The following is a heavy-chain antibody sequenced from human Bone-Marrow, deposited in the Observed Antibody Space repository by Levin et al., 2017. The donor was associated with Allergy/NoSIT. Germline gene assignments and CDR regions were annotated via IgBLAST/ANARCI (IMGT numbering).Heavy chain of an antibody. D-gene: IGHD4-17*01. CDR2: FDPEDGEE. Sequence: PGESLKISCKVSGNSLTEVSIHWVRQAPGKGLEWMGGFDPEDGEELYAQVFQGRITLSEDTPTDTVYMELSSLTSEDTAVYFCAVEGGGMITVTRFDFWGQGTLVTVSS. CDR1: GNSLTEVS. V-gene: IGHV1-24*01. J-gene: IGHJ4*02. CDR3: AVEGGGMITVTRFDF.